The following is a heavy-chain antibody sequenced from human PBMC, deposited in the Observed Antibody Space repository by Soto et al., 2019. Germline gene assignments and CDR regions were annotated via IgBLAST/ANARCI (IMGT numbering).Heavy chain of an antibody. CDR2: INHSGST. V-gene: IGHV4-34*01. CDR1: GGSFSGYY. D-gene: IGHD5-18*01. CDR3: PRGGYDPRNSSRDF. J-gene: IGHJ6*03. Sequence: PSETLSLTCAVYGGSFSGYYWSWIRQPPGKGLEWIGEINHSGSTNYNPSLKSRVTISVDTSKNQFSLKLSSVTAADTAVYCCPRGGYDPRNSSRDFWGKGTPVT.